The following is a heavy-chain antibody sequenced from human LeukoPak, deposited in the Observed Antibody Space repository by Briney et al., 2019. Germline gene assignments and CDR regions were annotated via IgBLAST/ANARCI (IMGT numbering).Heavy chain of an antibody. J-gene: IGHJ5*02. CDR3: ARGGYYGKNWFDP. D-gene: IGHD3-10*01. CDR2: IYTSGST. CDR1: GGSISSGSYD. Sequence: SETLSLTCTVSGGSISSGSYDWSWIRQPAGKGLEWIGRIYTSGSTNYNRSLKSRVNISVDTSKNQVSLKLSSVTSADTAVYYCARGGYYGKNWFDPWGQGTLVTVSS. V-gene: IGHV4-61*02.